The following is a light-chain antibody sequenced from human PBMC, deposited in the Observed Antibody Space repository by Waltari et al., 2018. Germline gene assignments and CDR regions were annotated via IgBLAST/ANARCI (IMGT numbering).Light chain of an antibody. CDR2: WAS. V-gene: IGKV4-1*01. CDR3: QQYYSGRT. Sequence: DIVMTQSPDSLAVSLGERVTINCKSSQSLLYNSNDKNYLAWYQQKPGQPPKLLFYWASSRPAGVPDRFSDRGSATDFTLTISSLQAEDVAVYYCQQYYSGRTFGQGTRVEIK. J-gene: IGKJ1*01. CDR1: QSLLYNSNDKNY.